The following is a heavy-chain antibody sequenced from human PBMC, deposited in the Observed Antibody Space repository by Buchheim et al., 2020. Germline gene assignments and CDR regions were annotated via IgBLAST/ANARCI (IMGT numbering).Heavy chain of an antibody. D-gene: IGHD1-26*01. V-gene: IGHV1-46*01. CDR2: INPSAGTT. Sequence: QVQLVQSGAEVRKPGASVRVSCRASGYTFTRYYMHWVRQAPGQGLEWMGIINPSAGTTTYAQRFQGRITMTWDTSTTTLYMDLSGLRPEDTAVYYCAREPNLRGSYWDFDYWGQGTL. J-gene: IGHJ4*02. CDR3: AREPNLRGSYWDFDY. CDR1: GYTFTRYY.